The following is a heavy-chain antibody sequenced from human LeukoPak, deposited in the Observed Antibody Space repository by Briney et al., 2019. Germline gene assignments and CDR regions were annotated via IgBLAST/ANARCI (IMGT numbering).Heavy chain of an antibody. CDR3: AKDFDSGGAYDGDHG. V-gene: IGHV3-23*01. D-gene: IGHD3-22*01. J-gene: IGHJ4*02. CDR2: LAYSGAA. Sequence: GGSLRLSCSVSGFTLNKYPMNWVRQAPGKGLEWISTLAYSGAAHYGDSVKGRFTISRDDSKNTVYLQMNSLRPEDTAIYFCAKDFDSGGAYDGDHGWGQGTLVTVSS. CDR1: GFTLNKYP.